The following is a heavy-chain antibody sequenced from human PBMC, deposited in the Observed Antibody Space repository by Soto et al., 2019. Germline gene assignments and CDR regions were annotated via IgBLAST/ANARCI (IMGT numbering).Heavy chain of an antibody. J-gene: IGHJ6*02. Sequence: ASVKVSCKASGYSFTSYGISWVRQAPGQGLEWMGWISAYNGNTKNAQKLQGRVTMTTDTSTSTAYMELRSLRSDDTAVYYCARGGYCSGGSCYSTDYYYGMDVWGQGTTVTVSS. CDR1: GYSFTSYG. V-gene: IGHV1-18*01. D-gene: IGHD2-15*01. CDR2: ISAYNGNT. CDR3: ARGGYCSGGSCYSTDYYYGMDV.